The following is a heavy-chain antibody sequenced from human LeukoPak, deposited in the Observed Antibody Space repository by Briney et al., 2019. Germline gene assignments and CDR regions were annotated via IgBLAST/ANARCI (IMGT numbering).Heavy chain of an antibody. Sequence: GGSLRLSCAASGFTFSSYGMHWVRQAPGKGMEWVAVISYDGSNKYYADSVKVRFTISRDNSKNTLYLQMNSLRAEDTAVYYCAKEGLRNWFDPWGQGTLVTVTS. V-gene: IGHV3-30*18. J-gene: IGHJ5*02. CDR3: AKEGLRNWFDP. D-gene: IGHD4/OR15-4a*01. CDR2: ISYDGSNK. CDR1: GFTFSSYG.